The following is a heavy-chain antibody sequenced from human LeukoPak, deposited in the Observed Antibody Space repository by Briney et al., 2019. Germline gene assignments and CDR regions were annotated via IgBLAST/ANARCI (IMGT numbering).Heavy chain of an antibody. D-gene: IGHD3-9*01. CDR2: ISSSSSYI. Sequence: GGSLRLSCAASGFTFSSYSMNWVRQAPGKGLEWVSSISSSSSYIYYADSVKGRFTISRDNAKNSLYLQMNSLRAEDTAVYYCARVNNDILTGLSVSFNYYMDVWGKGTTVTISS. J-gene: IGHJ6*03. CDR1: GFTFSSYS. V-gene: IGHV3-21*01. CDR3: ARVNNDILTGLSVSFNYYMDV.